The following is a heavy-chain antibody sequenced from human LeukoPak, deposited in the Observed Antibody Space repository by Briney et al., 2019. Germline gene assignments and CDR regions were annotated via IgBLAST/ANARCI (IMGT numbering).Heavy chain of an antibody. D-gene: IGHD1-1*01. V-gene: IGHV1-2*02. CDR1: GYIFTGYY. CDR3: ARDQIASPNWELDY. CDR2: INPNSGDT. Sequence: ASVKVSCKASGYIFTGYYMHWVRQAPGQGLEWMGWINPNSGDTNYAQKFQGRVTMTRDTSISTAYMELSRLTSDDTAVYYCARDQIASPNWELDYWGQGTLVTVSS. J-gene: IGHJ4*02.